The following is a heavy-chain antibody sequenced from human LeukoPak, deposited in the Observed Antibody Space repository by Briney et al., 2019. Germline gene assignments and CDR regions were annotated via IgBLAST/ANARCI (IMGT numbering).Heavy chain of an antibody. J-gene: IGHJ4*02. D-gene: IGHD3-16*01. CDR1: GGSFSGYY. CDR3: ARHYGY. CDR2: INHSGST. Sequence: SETLSLTCAVYGGSFSGYYWSWIRQPPGKGLEWIGEINHSGSTNYNPSLKSRVTISVDTSKNQFSLKLSSVTAADTAVYYCARHYGYWGQGTLVTVSS. V-gene: IGHV4-34*01.